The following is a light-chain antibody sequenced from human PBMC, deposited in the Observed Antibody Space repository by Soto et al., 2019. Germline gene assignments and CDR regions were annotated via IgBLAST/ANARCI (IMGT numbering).Light chain of an antibody. J-gene: IGLJ1*01. V-gene: IGLV2-14*01. Sequence: QSALTQPASVSGSPGQSITISCTGTSSDVGGYNYVSWYQQHPGKAPKLIIYEVISRPSGVSNRFSGSKSANTASLTISGLQAEDEADYYCSSHTSSSTSYVFGTGTKLTVL. CDR1: SSDVGGYNY. CDR3: SSHTSSSTSYV. CDR2: EVI.